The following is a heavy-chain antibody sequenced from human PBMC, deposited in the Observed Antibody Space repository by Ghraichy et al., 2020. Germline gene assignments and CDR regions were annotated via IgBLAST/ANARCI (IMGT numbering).Heavy chain of an antibody. V-gene: IGHV3-23*01. CDR2: ISGSGGST. CDR1: GFTFSSYA. J-gene: IGHJ6*03. CDR3: AKYGFSRYYYYYYMDV. Sequence: GGSLRLSCAASGFTFSSYAMSWVRQAPGKGLEWVSAISGSGGSTYYADSVKGRFTISRDNSKNTLYLQMNSLRAEDTAVYYCAKYGFSRYYYYYYMDVWGKGTTVTVSS. D-gene: IGHD3-10*01.